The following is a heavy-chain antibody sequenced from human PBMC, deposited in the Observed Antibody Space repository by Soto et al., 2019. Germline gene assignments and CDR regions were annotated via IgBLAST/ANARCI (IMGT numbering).Heavy chain of an antibody. D-gene: IGHD5-18*01. CDR2: ISFEGSNK. J-gene: IGHJ4*02. Sequence: LRLSCAASGFTFSTSGMHWVRQAPGKGLEWVAVISFEGSNKYYADSVKGRFTISRDNSKNTLYLQMTSLRVEDTAVYYCAKDLEDYNYEYKFDSWGQGTLVTVSS. CDR1: GFTFSTSG. V-gene: IGHV3-30*18. CDR3: AKDLEDYNYEYKFDS.